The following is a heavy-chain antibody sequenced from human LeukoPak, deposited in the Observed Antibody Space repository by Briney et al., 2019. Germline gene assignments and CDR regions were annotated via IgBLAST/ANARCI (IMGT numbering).Heavy chain of an antibody. CDR1: GFSFSSYA. Sequence: GGSLRLSCATSGFSFSSYAMNWVRQAPGKGLEWVSSISSSSNHKYYADSVKGRFTISRDNAKNSLYLQMNSLRAEDTAVYYCARDGGSSGTGAYYMDVWGKGTTVTVSS. J-gene: IGHJ6*03. V-gene: IGHV3-21*06. CDR2: ISSSSNHK. D-gene: IGHD2-15*01. CDR3: ARDGGSSGTGAYYMDV.